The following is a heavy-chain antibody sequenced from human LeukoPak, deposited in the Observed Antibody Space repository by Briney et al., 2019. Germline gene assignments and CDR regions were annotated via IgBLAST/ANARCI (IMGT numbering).Heavy chain of an antibody. Sequence: GESLRISCKASGYRFTSHWIGWVRQMPGKGLEWAGLINPAHSDTRYSPSYQGQVTISADKSITTAYLQWRSLKASDTAMYYCARHSYYYDSSGYYGAEYFQHWGQGTLVTVSS. D-gene: IGHD3-22*01. CDR1: GYRFTSHW. CDR3: ARHSYYYDSSGYYGAEYFQH. V-gene: IGHV5-51*01. CDR2: INPAHSDT. J-gene: IGHJ1*01.